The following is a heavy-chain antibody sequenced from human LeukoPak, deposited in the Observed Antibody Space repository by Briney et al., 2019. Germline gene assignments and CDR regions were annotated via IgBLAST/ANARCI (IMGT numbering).Heavy chain of an antibody. J-gene: IGHJ6*02. V-gene: IGHV3-73*01. CDR3: TRELELQSNYYYGMDV. D-gene: IGHD1-7*01. CDR2: IRSKANSYAT. CDR1: GFTFSGSA. Sequence: GGSLRLSCAASGFTFSGSAMHWVRQASGKGLEWVGRIRSKANSYATAYAASVKGRFTISRDDSKNTAYLQMNSLKTEDTAVYYCTRELELQSNYYYGMDVWGQGTTVTVSS.